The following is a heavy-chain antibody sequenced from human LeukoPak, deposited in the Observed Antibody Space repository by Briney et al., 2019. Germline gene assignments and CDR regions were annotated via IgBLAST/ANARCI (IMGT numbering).Heavy chain of an antibody. CDR3: AREGAMATILFDY. CDR1: GGTFSSYA. D-gene: IGHD5-24*01. V-gene: IGHV1-69*13. Sequence: ASVKVSCKASGGTFSSYAISWVRQAPGQGLEWMGGIIPIFGTANYAQKFQGRVTITADESTSTAYMELSSLRSEDTAVYYCAREGAMATILFDYWGQGTLVTVSS. CDR2: IIPIFGTA. J-gene: IGHJ4*02.